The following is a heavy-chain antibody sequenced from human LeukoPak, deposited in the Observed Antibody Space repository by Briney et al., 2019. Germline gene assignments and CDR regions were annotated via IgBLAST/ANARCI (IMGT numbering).Heavy chain of an antibody. J-gene: IGHJ4*02. V-gene: IGHV3-30-3*01. D-gene: IGHD4-11*01. CDR1: GFTFTTYA. CDR2: ISSDGNKK. Sequence: GGSLRLSCATFGFTFTTYAMQWVRQAPGKGLEWVAVISSDGNKKNYADSVKGRFTISKDSSKNTLYLQMNTLRAEDTALYYCARDVGRDTITTEIEYWGQGTLVTVSS. CDR3: ARDVGRDTITTEIEY.